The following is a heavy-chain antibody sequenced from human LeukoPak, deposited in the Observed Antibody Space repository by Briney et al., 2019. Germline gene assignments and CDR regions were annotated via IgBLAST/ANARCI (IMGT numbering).Heavy chain of an antibody. J-gene: IGHJ4*02. CDR3: ARHTDDYVWGSYRGNFDY. D-gene: IGHD3-16*02. CDR1: GGSFSGYY. V-gene: IGHV4-34*01. CDR2: INHSGST. Sequence: SETLSLTCAVYGGSFSGYYWSWIRQPPGKGLEWIGEINHSGSTNYNPSLKSRVTISVDTSKNQFSLKLSSVTAADTAVYYCARHTDDYVWGSYRGNFDYWGQGTLVTVSS.